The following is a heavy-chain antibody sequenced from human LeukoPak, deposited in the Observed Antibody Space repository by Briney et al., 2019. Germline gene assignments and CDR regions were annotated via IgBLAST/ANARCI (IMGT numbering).Heavy chain of an antibody. CDR3: ARDRYYYYGMDV. Sequence: PGGSLRLSCAASGFTFSSYSMNWVRQAPGKGLEWVSYISSSSSTIYYADSVKGRFTISRDNSKNTLYLQMNSLRAEDTAVYYCARDRYYYYGMDVWGQGTTVTVSS. CDR1: GFTFSSYS. J-gene: IGHJ6*02. V-gene: IGHV3-48*01. CDR2: ISSSSSTI.